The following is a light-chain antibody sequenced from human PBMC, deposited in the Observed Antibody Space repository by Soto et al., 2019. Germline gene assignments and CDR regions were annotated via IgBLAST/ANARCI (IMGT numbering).Light chain of an antibody. Sequence: QSVLTQPPSVSAAPGQKVTISCSGRSSIIGNNYVSWYQQLPGTAPKLLIYENNKRPSGIPDRFSGSKSGTPATLGITGLQTGDEADYYCGTWDSSLSAYVFGTGTKVTVL. CDR1: SSIIGNNY. CDR3: GTWDSSLSAYV. J-gene: IGLJ1*01. V-gene: IGLV1-51*02. CDR2: ENN.